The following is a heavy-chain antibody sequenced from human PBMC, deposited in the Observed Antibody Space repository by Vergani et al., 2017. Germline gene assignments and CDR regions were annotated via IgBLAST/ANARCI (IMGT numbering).Heavy chain of an antibody. J-gene: IGHJ4*02. CDR3: ATRYGDYDYYFDY. D-gene: IGHD4-17*01. V-gene: IGHV4-59*08. CDR1: GGSISSYF. Sequence: QVQLQESGPGLVKPSETLSLTCTVSGGSISSYFWSWIRQPPGKELEWIGYIHYTGDTNYKPSLKSRVTISVDTSKNQFSLKLSSVTAADTAVYYCATRYGDYDYYFDYWGQGTLVTVSS. CDR2: IHYTGDT.